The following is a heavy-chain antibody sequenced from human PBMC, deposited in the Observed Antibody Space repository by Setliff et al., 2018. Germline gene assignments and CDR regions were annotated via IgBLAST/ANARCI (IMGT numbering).Heavy chain of an antibody. Sequence: SVKVSCKSSGFTFTDYGITWVRQVPGQGLEWMGWISGYTGNTNYAHKLQGRVTLTTDTSTGTAYMELRSLRSDDTAVYYCSRDGAYCSGGSCYSFDYWGQGTPVTVSS. CDR2: ISGYTGNT. CDR3: SRDGAYCSGGSCYSFDY. CDR1: GFTFTDYG. D-gene: IGHD2-15*01. J-gene: IGHJ4*02. V-gene: IGHV1-18*01.